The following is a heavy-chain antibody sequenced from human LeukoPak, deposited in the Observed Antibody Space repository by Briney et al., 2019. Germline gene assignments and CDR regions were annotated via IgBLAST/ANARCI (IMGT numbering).Heavy chain of an antibody. Sequence: GGSLRLSCAASGFTFSSYAMHWVRQAPGEGLEWVAVISYDGSNKYYADSVKGRFTISRDNSKNTLYLQMNSLRAEDTAVYYCARTPIWFGESGGLDYWGQGTLVTVSS. CDR2: ISYDGSNK. V-gene: IGHV3-30-3*01. D-gene: IGHD3-10*01. CDR3: ARTPIWFGESGGLDY. CDR1: GFTFSSYA. J-gene: IGHJ4*02.